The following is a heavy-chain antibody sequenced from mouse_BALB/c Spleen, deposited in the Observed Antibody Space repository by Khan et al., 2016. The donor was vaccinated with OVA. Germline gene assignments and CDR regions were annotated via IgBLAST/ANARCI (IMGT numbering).Heavy chain of an antibody. Sequence: VQLKQSGPELVKPGASVKISCKASGYTFTSYVMHWVKQKPGLGLGWIGYIYPFNDDTKYNEKFKGKATLTSDKSSSTAYMELSSLTSEDSAVYYCAPVGNYYVSFAYWGQGTLVTVSA. CDR2: IYPFNDDT. V-gene: IGHV1S136*01. D-gene: IGHD1-1*01. CDR1: GYTFTSYV. CDR3: APVGNYYVSFAY. J-gene: IGHJ3*01.